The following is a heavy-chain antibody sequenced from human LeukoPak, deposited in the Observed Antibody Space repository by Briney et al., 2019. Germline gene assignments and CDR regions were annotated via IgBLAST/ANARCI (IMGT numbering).Heavy chain of an antibody. CDR1: GFTFSSYG. Sequence: GGSLRLSCAASGFTFSSYGMHWVRQAPGKGLEWVAVISYDGSNKYCADSVKGRFTISRDNSKNTLYLQMNSLRAEDTAVYYCAKGNYGLYGMDVWGQGTTVTVSS. D-gene: IGHD1-7*01. CDR2: ISYDGSNK. CDR3: AKGNYGLYGMDV. J-gene: IGHJ6*02. V-gene: IGHV3-30*18.